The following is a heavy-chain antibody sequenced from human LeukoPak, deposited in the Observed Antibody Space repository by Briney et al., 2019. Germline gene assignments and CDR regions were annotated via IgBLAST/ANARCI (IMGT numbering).Heavy chain of an antibody. V-gene: IGHV1-46*03. CDR3: ARDRTGYYYDSSGYYVDAFDI. CDR1: GYTFTNYY. D-gene: IGHD3-22*01. Sequence: ASVKVSCTAAGYTFTNYYMHWVRQAPGQGLEWMGIISPSGGSTSYAQKFPVRVTMTMDTSTTTVYMELSSLRSEDTAVDSCARDRTGYYYDSSGYYVDAFDIWGQGTMVTVSS. CDR2: ISPSGGST. J-gene: IGHJ3*02.